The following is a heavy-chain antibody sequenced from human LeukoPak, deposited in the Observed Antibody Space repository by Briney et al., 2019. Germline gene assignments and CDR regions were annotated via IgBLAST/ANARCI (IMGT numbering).Heavy chain of an antibody. V-gene: IGHV4-34*01. CDR3: ARNSGGYSADY. CDR2: INHSGST. D-gene: IGHD3-10*01. CDR1: GGSFSGYY. J-gene: IGHJ4*02. Sequence: PSETLSLTCAVYGGSFSGYYWSWIRQPPGKGLEWIGEINHSGSTNYNPSLKSRVTISVDTSKNQFSLKLSSVTAADTAVYCCARNSGGYSADYWGQGTLVTVSS.